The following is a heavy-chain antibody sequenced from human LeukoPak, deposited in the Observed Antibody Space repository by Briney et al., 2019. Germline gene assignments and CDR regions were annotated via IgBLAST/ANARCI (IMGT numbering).Heavy chain of an antibody. J-gene: IGHJ4*02. D-gene: IGHD4-11*01. CDR1: GYTFISYW. Sequence: GESLHISSKGSGYTFISYWIGWVRQMPGKGREWMAIMYPGAYDPRYSPSFQGQLTHSAAKSISTAYLQWSSLKASDTAMYYCARQNSNYLDYWGEATMVTVSS. CDR3: ARQNSNYLDY. V-gene: IGHV5-51*01. CDR2: MYPGAYDP.